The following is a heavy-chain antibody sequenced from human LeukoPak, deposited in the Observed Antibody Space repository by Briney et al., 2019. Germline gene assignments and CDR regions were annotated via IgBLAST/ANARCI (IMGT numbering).Heavy chain of an antibody. CDR3: ARKVADTWYSSGYYSTLDY. Sequence: ASVKVSCKASGYTFTSYGISWVRQAPGQGVEWMGWISAYNGNTNYAQKLQGRVTMTTDTSTSTAYMELRSLRSDDTAVYYCARKVADTWYSSGYYSTLDYWGQGTLVTVSS. D-gene: IGHD3-22*01. CDR2: ISAYNGNT. V-gene: IGHV1-18*01. CDR1: GYTFTSYG. J-gene: IGHJ4*02.